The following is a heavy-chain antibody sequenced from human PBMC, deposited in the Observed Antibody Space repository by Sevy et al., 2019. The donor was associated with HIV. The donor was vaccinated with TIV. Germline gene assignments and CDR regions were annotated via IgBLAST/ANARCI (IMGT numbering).Heavy chain of an antibody. CDR3: AREGCTRPHDY. CDR1: GFAFYDYS. D-gene: IGHD2-8*01. Sequence: GGSLRLSCAASGFAFYDYSMSWIRQAPGKGLEGVEILSFGCGKINYADSVKGRLTISRDNSKNSFYLQIDNLRVEDTALYYSAREGCTRPHDYWGQGTRVTVSS. J-gene: IGHJ4*02. CDR2: LSFGCGKI. V-gene: IGHV3-23*01.